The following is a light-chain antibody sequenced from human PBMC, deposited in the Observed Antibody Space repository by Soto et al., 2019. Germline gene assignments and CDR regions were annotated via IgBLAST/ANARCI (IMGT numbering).Light chain of an antibody. CDR3: QQYNSYSEA. CDR1: QSVSSSY. CDR2: GAS. V-gene: IGKV3-20*01. Sequence: EIVLTQSPCTLSWSPGERATLSCRASQSVSSSYLAWYQQKPGQAPRLLIYGASSRATGIPDRFSGSGSGTEFTLTISSLQPDDFTTYYCQQYNSYSEAFAQGTKLDIK. J-gene: IGKJ1*01.